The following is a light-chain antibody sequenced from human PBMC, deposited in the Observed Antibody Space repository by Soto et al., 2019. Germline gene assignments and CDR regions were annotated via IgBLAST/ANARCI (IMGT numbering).Light chain of an antibody. CDR3: QQRSNWPLT. Sequence: EIVLTQSPGTLSLSPGERATLSCRASQSVDSSHLAWYQHRPGRAPRLLVYGASRRATGIPDRFSGSGSGTDFTLTISSLEPEDFAVYYCQQRSNWPLTFGGGTKVDI. CDR2: GAS. J-gene: IGKJ4*01. V-gene: IGKV3D-20*02. CDR1: QSVDSSH.